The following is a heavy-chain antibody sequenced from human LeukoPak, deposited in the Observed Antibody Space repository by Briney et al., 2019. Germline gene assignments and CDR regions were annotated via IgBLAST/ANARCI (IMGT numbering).Heavy chain of an antibody. D-gene: IGHD6-19*01. CDR1: GDSVSSKNGA. CDR3: ARDLGTSGWYTFDF. Sequence: SQTLSLTCAISGDSVSSKNGAWNWIRQSPSRGLEWLGRTYYRSKWYDEYADSVKGRVTISPDTSKNQFSLHVYSVTPEDAAVYYCARDLGTSGWYTFDFWGQGTLVTVSS. CDR2: TYYRSKWYD. J-gene: IGHJ5*01. V-gene: IGHV6-1*01.